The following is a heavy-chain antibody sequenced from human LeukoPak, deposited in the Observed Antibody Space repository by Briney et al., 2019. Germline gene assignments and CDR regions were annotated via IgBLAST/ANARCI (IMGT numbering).Heavy chain of an antibody. D-gene: IGHD6-19*01. CDR1: GDSVSSKNGA. CDR3: ARDLGTSGWYTFDF. Sequence: SQTLSLTCAISGDSVSSKNGAWNWIRQSPSRGLEWLGRTYYRSKWYDEYADSVKGRVTISPDTSKNQFSLHVYSVTPEDAAVYYCARDLGTSGWYTFDFWGQGTLVTVSS. CDR2: TYYRSKWYD. J-gene: IGHJ5*01. V-gene: IGHV6-1*01.